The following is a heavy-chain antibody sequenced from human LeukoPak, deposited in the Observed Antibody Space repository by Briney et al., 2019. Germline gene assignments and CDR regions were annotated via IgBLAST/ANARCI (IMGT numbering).Heavy chain of an antibody. Sequence: PGGSLRLSCAASGFTFSDYAMSWVRQAPGKGLEWVSSISGSGGRTYYADSVKGRFTISRDNSKNTLYLQMSSLRAEDTAVYYCAKDIQLSTWGLGTMVTVSS. V-gene: IGHV3-23*01. CDR2: ISGSGGRT. J-gene: IGHJ3*01. D-gene: IGHD5-24*01. CDR3: AKDIQLST. CDR1: GFTFSDYA.